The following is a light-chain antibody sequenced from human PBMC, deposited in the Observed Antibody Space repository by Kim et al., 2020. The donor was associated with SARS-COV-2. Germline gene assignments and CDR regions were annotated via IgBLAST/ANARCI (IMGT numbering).Light chain of an antibody. CDR1: NIGGKS. CDR2: EDI. J-gene: IGLJ2*01. CDR3: QVWDTRTDHEV. Sequence: SYELTQPPSVSVAPGKAARIPCGGNNIGGKSVHWYQPKPGQAPVLVLYEDIDRPSGIPGRISGSNSGNTATLTISWVEAGDEADYYCQVWDTRTDHEVFGGGTQLTVL. V-gene: IGLV3-21*03.